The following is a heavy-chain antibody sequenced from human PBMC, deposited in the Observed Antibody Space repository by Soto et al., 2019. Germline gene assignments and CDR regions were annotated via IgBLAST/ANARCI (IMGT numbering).Heavy chain of an antibody. CDR3: ARGGYIVATIKPRKNFDY. D-gene: IGHD5-12*01. CDR2: INHSGST. Sequence: SETLSLTCTVSGDSIDRSNYYWDWIRQPPGKGLEWIGEINHSGSTNYNPSLKSRLTISVDTSKNQFSLKLSSVTAADTAVYYCARGGYIVATIKPRKNFDYWGQGTLVTVSS. J-gene: IGHJ4*02. V-gene: IGHV4-39*07. CDR1: GDSIDRSNYY.